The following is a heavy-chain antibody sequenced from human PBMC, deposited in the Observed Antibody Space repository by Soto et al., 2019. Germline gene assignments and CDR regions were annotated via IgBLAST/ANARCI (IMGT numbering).Heavy chain of an antibody. Sequence: QVQLVESGGGVVQPGRSLRLSCAASGFTFSSYGRHWVRQAPGKGLEWVAVIWYDGSNKYYADSVKGRFTTSRDNSKNPLYLQKTSLRAEDTAVYYCAREDTAMVFVFDYWGQGTLVTVSS. V-gene: IGHV3-33*01. CDR2: IWYDGSNK. CDR3: AREDTAMVFVFDY. CDR1: GFTFSSYG. J-gene: IGHJ4*02. D-gene: IGHD5-18*01.